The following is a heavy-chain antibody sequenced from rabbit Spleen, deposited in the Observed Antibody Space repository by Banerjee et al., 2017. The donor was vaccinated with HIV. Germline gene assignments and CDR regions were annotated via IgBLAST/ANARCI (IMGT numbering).Heavy chain of an antibody. V-gene: IGHV1S40*01. CDR2: IYVGSSGST. CDR1: GFSLDSAYD. CDR3: ARDAGSGDYIDGYFNL. D-gene: IGHD8-1*01. Sequence: QSLEESGGDLVKPGASLTLTCKASGFSLDSAYDMCWVRQAPGKGLEWIACIYVGSSGSTAYASWAKGRFTFSKTSSTTVTLQMTSLTVADTATYFCARDAGSGDYIDGYFNLWAQGPSSPS. J-gene: IGHJ4*01.